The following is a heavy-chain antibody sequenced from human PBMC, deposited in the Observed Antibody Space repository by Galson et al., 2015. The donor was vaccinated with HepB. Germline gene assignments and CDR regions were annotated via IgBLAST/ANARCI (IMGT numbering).Heavy chain of an antibody. CDR1: GFTFDDYT. Sequence: LRLSCAASGFTFDDYTMHWVRQAPGKGLEWVSLISWDGGSTYYADSVKGRFTISRDNSKNSLYLQMNSLRTEDTALYYCAAEWELDYWGQGTLVTVSS. J-gene: IGHJ4*02. V-gene: IGHV3-43*01. CDR2: ISWDGGST. D-gene: IGHD1-26*01. CDR3: AAEWELDY.